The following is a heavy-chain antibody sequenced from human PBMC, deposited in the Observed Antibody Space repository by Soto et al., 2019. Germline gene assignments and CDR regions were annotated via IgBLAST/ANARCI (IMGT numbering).Heavy chain of an antibody. CDR1: GFTFSLYA. V-gene: IGHV3-33*01. D-gene: IGHD2-8*02. CDR2: IWGDGSDK. J-gene: IGHJ5*02. CDR3: ARSGDCTGTSCHLRGPFDP. Sequence: GGSLRLSCAASGFTFSLYAIHWVRQAPGKGLEWVAAIWGDGSDKKYADSVKGRFTVSRDNSKNTLYLQMNSLRDEDTAVYFCARSGDCTGTSCHLRGPFDPWGPGTLVTVSS.